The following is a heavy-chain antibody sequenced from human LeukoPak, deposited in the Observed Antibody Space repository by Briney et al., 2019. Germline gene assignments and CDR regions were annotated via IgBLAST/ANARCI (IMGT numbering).Heavy chain of an antibody. Sequence: NPSQTLSLTCAISGDSVSSNSAAWNWIRQSPPRGLEWLGRTYYRSKWYNDYAVSVKSRITINPDTSKNQFSLQLNSVTPEDTAVYYCARDPVYNWNAFDYWGQGTLVTVSS. D-gene: IGHD1-1*01. CDR3: ARDPVYNWNAFDY. V-gene: IGHV6-1*01. CDR2: TYYRSKWYN. J-gene: IGHJ4*02. CDR1: GDSVSSNSAA.